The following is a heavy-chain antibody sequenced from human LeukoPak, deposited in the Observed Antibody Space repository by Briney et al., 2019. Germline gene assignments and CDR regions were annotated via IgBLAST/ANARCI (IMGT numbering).Heavy chain of an antibody. CDR3: TRDRYNNYYYGMDV. D-gene: IGHD5-24*01. V-gene: IGHV3-49*04. CDR1: GFTFGDYA. Sequence: GGSLRLSCTASGFTFGDYAMSWVRQAPGKGLEWVGLIRSKAYGGTTEYAASVKGRFTISRDDSKSIAYLQMNSLKTEDTAVYYCTRDRYNNYYYGMDVWGQGTTVTVSS. CDR2: IRSKAYGGTT. J-gene: IGHJ6*02.